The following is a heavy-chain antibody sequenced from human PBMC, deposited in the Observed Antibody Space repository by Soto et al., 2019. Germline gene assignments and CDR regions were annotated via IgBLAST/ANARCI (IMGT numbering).Heavy chain of an antibody. CDR2: IYWDDDK. CDR3: AHKEPRMNHFDY. CDR1: GFSLSTSGVG. J-gene: IGHJ4*02. D-gene: IGHD2-8*01. V-gene: IGHV2-5*02. Sequence: SGPTLVNPTQTLTLTCTFSGFSLSTSGVGVGWIRQPPGKALEWLAVIYWDDDKRYSPSLKSRLTITKDTSKNHVVFTMTNVDTVDTATYYCAHKEPRMNHFDYWGQGTPVTVSS.